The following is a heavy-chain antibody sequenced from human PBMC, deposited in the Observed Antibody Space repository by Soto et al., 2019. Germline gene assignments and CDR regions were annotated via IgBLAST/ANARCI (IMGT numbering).Heavy chain of an antibody. V-gene: IGHV4-30-4*01. J-gene: IGHJ3*02. D-gene: IGHD6-19*01. CDR2: IYYSGST. CDR1: GGSISSGDYY. CDR3: ASFPGWFQAFDI. Sequence: SETLSLTCTVSGGSISSGDYYWSWIRQPPGKGLEWIGYIYYSGSTDYNPSLKSRVTISVDTSKNQFSLKLSSVTAADTAVYYCASFPGWFQAFDIWGQGTMVTVSS.